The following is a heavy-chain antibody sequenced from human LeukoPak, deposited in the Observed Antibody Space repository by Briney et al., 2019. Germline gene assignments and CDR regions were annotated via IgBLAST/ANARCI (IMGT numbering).Heavy chain of an antibody. Sequence: PSETLSLTCVVSGGSISSTIYSWGWIRQPPGKGLEWIGNIYHSGSTYYNPSLESRVTISVDRSKNHFSLNLRSVTAADSAVYYCARDLGHFEVDYWGQGTLVTVAS. CDR3: ARDLGHFEVDY. CDR1: GGSISSTIYS. CDR2: IYHSGST. D-gene: IGHD3-9*01. J-gene: IGHJ4*02. V-gene: IGHV4-30-2*01.